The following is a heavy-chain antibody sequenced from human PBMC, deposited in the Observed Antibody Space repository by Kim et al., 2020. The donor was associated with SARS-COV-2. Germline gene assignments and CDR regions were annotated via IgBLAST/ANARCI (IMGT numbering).Heavy chain of an antibody. Sequence: YAEPVKGRFTISRDNSKNTLYLQMNSLRAEDTAVYYCARDIRFGELLVDYWGQGTLVTVSS. J-gene: IGHJ4*02. V-gene: IGHV3-33*01. CDR3: ARDIRFGELLVDY. D-gene: IGHD3-10*01.